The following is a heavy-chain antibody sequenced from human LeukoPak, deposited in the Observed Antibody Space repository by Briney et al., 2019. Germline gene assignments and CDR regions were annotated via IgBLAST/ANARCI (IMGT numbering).Heavy chain of an antibody. V-gene: IGHV1-2*02. D-gene: IGHD1-26*01. Sequence: ASVKVSCKASGYTFTGYYMHWVRQAPGQGLEWMGWINPNSGGTNYAQKFQGRVTMTRDTSISTAHMELSRLRSDDTAVYYCARGLPRGEIRKYSGSYWGQGTLVTVSS. CDR2: INPNSGGT. CDR1: GYTFTGYY. CDR3: ARGLPRGEIRKYSGSY. J-gene: IGHJ4*02.